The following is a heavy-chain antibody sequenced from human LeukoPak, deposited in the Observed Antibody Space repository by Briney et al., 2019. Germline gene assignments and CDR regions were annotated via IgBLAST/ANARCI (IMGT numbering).Heavy chain of an antibody. V-gene: IGHV1-24*01. CDR2: FDPEDGET. Sequence: ASVKVSCKVSGYTLTELSMHWVRQAPGKGLEWMGGFDPEDGETIYAQKLQGRVTMTEDTSTDTAYMELSSLRSEDTAVYYCATDYYDFWSGYLPPFDPWGQGTLVTVSS. D-gene: IGHD3-3*01. CDR3: ATDYYDFWSGYLPPFDP. J-gene: IGHJ5*02. CDR1: GYTLTELS.